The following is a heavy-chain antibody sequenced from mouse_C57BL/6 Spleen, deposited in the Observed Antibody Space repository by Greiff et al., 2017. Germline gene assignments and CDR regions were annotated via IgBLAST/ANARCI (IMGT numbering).Heavy chain of an antibody. V-gene: IGHV1-80*01. J-gene: IGHJ2*01. CDR3: ARSGGYYYFDF. CDR1: GYAFSSYW. Sequence: QVQLQQSGAELVKPGASVKISCKASGYAFSSYWMNWVKQRPGKGLEWIGQIYPGDGDTNYNRKFKGKATLTADKSSSTAYMQLSSLTSEDSAVYFCARSGGYYYFDFWGQGTTLTVSS. D-gene: IGHD2-3*01. CDR2: IYPGDGDT.